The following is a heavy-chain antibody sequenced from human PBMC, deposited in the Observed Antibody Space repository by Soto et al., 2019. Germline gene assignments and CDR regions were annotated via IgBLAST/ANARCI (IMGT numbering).Heavy chain of an antibody. J-gene: IGHJ6*02. V-gene: IGHV4-59*01. D-gene: IGHD6-19*01. CDR2: IYYSGST. CDR1: GGSISSYY. Sequence: SETLSLTCTGSGGSISSYYWSWIRQPPGKGLEWIGYIYYSGSTNYNPSLKSRVTISVDTSKNQFSLKLSSVTAADTAVYYCASGGGWSPGYYYYGMDVWGQGTTVTVSS. CDR3: ASGGGWSPGYYYYGMDV.